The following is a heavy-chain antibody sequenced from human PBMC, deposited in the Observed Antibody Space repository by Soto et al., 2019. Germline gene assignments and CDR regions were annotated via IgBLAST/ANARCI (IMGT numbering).Heavy chain of an antibody. CDR2: TYCKSKWFN. V-gene: IGHV6-1*01. D-gene: IGHD2-2*01. Sequence: SQTLSLTCDISGDSISSNSVGSNWIRQSPSRGLEWLGRTYCKSKWFNDFALSVKSRLSIKPDTSKNQFSLQVNSVTPEDTAVCYCATRGEIVILPGTVSARFFVCWGQGTPVTVSS. CDR3: ATRGEIVILPGTVSARFFVC. J-gene: IGHJ4*02. CDR1: GDSISSNSVG.